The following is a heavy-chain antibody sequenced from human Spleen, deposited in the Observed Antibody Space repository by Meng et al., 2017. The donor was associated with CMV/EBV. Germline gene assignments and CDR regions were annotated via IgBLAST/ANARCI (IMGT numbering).Heavy chain of an antibody. CDR3: ARDPYYDSSGYYLDHY. J-gene: IGHJ4*02. Sequence: SETLSLTCTVSGGSISSSRYYWGWVRQAPGKGLEWIGSVYYSGRPFYNPSLESRVTISVDTSKNQFSLKLSSVTAADTAVYYCARDPYYDSSGYYLDHYWGQGTLVTVSS. V-gene: IGHV4-39*07. CDR2: VYYSGRP. CDR1: GGSISSSRYY. D-gene: IGHD3-22*01.